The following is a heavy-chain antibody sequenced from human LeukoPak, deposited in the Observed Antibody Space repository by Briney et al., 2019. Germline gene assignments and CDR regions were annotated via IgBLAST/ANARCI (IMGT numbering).Heavy chain of an antibody. CDR2: INHSGST. V-gene: IGHV4-34*01. CDR1: GGSFSGYY. D-gene: IGHD3-16*02. J-gene: IGHJ4*02. CDR3: ARVTGYDYVWGSYRYPKEFDY. Sequence: SETLSLTCAVHGGSFSGYYWSWIRQPPGKGLEWIGEINHSGSTNYNPSLKSRVTISVDTSKNQFSLKLSSVTAADTAVYYCARVTGYDYVWGSYRYPKEFDYWGQGTLVTVSS.